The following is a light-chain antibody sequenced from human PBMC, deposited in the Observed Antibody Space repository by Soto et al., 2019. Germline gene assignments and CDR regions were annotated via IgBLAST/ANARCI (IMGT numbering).Light chain of an antibody. J-gene: IGKJ2*01. CDR3: QRDGRSAYT. Sequence: EIVLTQSPGTLSLSPGERDTLARRASLSVSSSSLDWYQQKTVQAPRLLIYCASSRATGIPDRFSGSGSGTDFPLTLSRLEPEDFAVYYCQRDGRSAYTFGQGTKLEIK. CDR1: LSVSSSS. CDR2: CAS. V-gene: IGKV3-20*01.